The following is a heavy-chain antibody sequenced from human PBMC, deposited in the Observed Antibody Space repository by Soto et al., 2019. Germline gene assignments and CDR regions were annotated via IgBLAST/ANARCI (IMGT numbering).Heavy chain of an antibody. CDR3: ASIWFGDFDY. V-gene: IGHV4-59*08. CDR1: GGSISSYY. Sequence: SETLSLTCTVPGGSISSYYWSWIRQPPGKGLEWIGYIYYSGSTNYNPSLKSRVTISVDTSKNQFSLKLSSVTAADTAVYYCASIWFGDFDYWGHGTLVTVSS. J-gene: IGHJ4*01. D-gene: IGHD3-10*01. CDR2: IYYSGST.